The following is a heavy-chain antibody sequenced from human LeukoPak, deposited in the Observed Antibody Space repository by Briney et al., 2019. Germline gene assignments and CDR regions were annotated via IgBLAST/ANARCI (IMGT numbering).Heavy chain of an antibody. CDR3: ASGAGIPFYCSGGSCYYGMDV. CDR2: IYYSGST. J-gene: IGHJ6*02. V-gene: IGHV4-39*07. CDR1: GGSISSSSYY. Sequence: SETLSLTCTVSGGSISSSSYYWGWIRQPPGKGLEWIGSIYYSGSTYYNPSLKSRVTISVDTSKNQFSLKLSSVTAADTAVYYCASGAGIPFYCSGGSCYYGMDVWGQGTTVTVSS. D-gene: IGHD2-15*01.